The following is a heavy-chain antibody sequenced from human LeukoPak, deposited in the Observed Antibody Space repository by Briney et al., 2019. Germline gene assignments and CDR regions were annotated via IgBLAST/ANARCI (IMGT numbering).Heavy chain of an antibody. Sequence: ASVKVSCKASGYTFTGYYMHWVRQAPGQGLEWMGWINPNSGGTNCAQKFQGRVTMTRDTSISTAYMELSRLRSDDTAVYYCARDREGRGGYFDYWGQGTLVTVSS. J-gene: IGHJ4*02. CDR3: ARDREGRGGYFDY. CDR2: INPNSGGT. D-gene: IGHD3-10*01. CDR1: GYTFTGYY. V-gene: IGHV1-2*02.